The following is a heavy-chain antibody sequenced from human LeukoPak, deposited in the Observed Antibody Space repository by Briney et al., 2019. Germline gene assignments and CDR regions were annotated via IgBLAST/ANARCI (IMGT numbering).Heavy chain of an antibody. J-gene: IGHJ3*02. Sequence: ASVKVSCKASGYTFTSYGISWVRQAPGQGLEWLGWISAYNGNTNYAQKLQGRVTMTTDTSTSTAYMELGSLRSDDTAVYYCARVLVVVTPHDAFDIWGQGTMVTVSS. CDR2: ISAYNGNT. V-gene: IGHV1-18*01. CDR1: GYTFTSYG. D-gene: IGHD3-22*01. CDR3: ARVLVVVTPHDAFDI.